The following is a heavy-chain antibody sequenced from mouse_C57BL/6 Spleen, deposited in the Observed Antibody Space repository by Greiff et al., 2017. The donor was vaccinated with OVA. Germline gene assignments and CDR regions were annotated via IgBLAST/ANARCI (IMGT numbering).Heavy chain of an antibody. J-gene: IGHJ4*01. D-gene: IGHD5-2*01. CDR1: GFTFSDYY. CDR2: INYDGSST. V-gene: IGHV5-16*01. Sequence: DVQLQESEGGLVQPGSSMKLSCTASGFTFSDYYMAWVRQVPEKGLEWVANINYDGSSTYYLDSLKSRFIISRDNAKNILYLQMSSLKSEDTATYYCARENIEDAMDYWGQGTSVTVSS. CDR3: ARENIEDAMDY.